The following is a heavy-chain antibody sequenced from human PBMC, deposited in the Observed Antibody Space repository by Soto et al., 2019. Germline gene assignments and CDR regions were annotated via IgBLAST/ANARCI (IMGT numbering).Heavy chain of an antibody. CDR2: IIPLLRTV. D-gene: IGHD6-25*01. CDR3: ARDPVDLFGYMDV. J-gene: IGHJ6*02. V-gene: IGHV1-69*06. Sequence: EELVQSGAEVRKPGSSVNVSCKASEGTFGSYSITWVRQAPGQRLEWMGEIIPLLRTVNYAQKFQGRVTITGDRSTNTVYMGLSSLRSDDTAVYYCARDPVDLFGYMDVWGQGTTVTVSS. CDR1: EGTFGSYS.